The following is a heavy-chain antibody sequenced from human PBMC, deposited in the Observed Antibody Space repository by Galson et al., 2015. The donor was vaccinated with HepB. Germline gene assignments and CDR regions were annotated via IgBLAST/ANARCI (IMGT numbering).Heavy chain of an antibody. CDR2: ISSSSSYT. D-gene: IGHD3-22*01. CDR3: ASGGIRRYYYDSSHGDTPDY. J-gene: IGHJ4*02. V-gene: IGHV3-11*06. CDR1: GFTFSDYY. Sequence: SLRLSCAASGFTFSDYYMSWIRQAPGKGLEWVSYISSSSSYTNYADSVKGRFTISRDNAKNSLYLQMNSLRAEDTAVYYCASGGIRRYYYDSSHGDTPDYWGQGTLVTVSS.